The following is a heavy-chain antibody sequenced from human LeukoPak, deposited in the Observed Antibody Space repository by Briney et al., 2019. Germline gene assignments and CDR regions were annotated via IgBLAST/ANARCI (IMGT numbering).Heavy chain of an antibody. D-gene: IGHD6-13*01. CDR1: GITVSTNY. V-gene: IGHV3-66*02. CDR3: VSSSGQQLIPYDY. J-gene: IGHJ4*02. CDR2: IYGGGAA. Sequence: GGSLRLSCAASGITVSTNYMTWIRQAPGKGLEWVSLIYGGGAAYYAESVRGRFIISRDNSKNTLFLQMNSLRAEDTAVYYCVSSSGQQLIPYDYWGQGTHVAVSS.